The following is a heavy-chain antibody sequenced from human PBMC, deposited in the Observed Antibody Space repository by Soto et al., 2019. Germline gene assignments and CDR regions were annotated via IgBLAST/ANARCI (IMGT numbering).Heavy chain of an antibody. CDR3: ARAPPRFYWQQLDRTNWFDP. CDR1: GFTFSSYS. Sequence: GGSLRLSCAASGFTFSSYSMNWVRQAPGKGLEWVSSISSSSSYIYYADSVKGRFTISRDNAKNSLYLQMNSLRAEDTAVYYCARAPPRFYWQQLDRTNWFDPWGQGTLVTVSS. J-gene: IGHJ5*02. V-gene: IGHV3-21*01. CDR2: ISSSSSYI. D-gene: IGHD6-13*01.